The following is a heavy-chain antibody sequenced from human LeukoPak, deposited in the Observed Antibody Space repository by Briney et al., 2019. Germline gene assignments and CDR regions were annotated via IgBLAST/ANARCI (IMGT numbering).Heavy chain of an antibody. CDR2: FDPEDGET. D-gene: IGHD6-6*01. Sequence: ASVKVSCKVSGYTLTELSMHWVRQAPGKGLEWMGGFDPEDGETIYAQKFQGRVTMTEDTSTDTAYMELSSLRSEDTAVYYCATFEYSSSSPYFDYWGQGTLVTVSS. J-gene: IGHJ4*02. V-gene: IGHV1-24*01. CDR1: GYTLTELS. CDR3: ATFEYSSSSPYFDY.